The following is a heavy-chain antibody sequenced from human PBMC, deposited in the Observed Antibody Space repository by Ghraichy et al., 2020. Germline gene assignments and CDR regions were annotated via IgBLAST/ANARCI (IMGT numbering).Heavy chain of an antibody. Sequence: SETLSLTCTVSGGSVSSGSYYWSCIRQPPGKGLEWIGYIYYSGSTNYNPSLKSRVTISVDTSKNQFSLKLSSVTAADTAVYYCARGGDLGYCSGGSCYSDYYYYMDVWGKGTTVTVSS. D-gene: IGHD2-15*01. J-gene: IGHJ6*03. CDR2: IYYSGST. CDR3: ARGGDLGYCSGGSCYSDYYYYMDV. V-gene: IGHV4-61*01. CDR1: GGSVSSGSYY.